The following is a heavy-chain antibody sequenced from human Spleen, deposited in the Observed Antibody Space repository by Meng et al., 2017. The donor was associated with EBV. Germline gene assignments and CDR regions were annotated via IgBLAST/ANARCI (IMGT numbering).Heavy chain of an antibody. V-gene: IGHV4-4*02. CDR1: VDTTSSSEW. Sequence: QLALQSSGKGLVKPLGALSLSCGVAVDTTSSSEWWTSVRQPPGKGLEWIGDIHHSGSTNYNPSLKSLVTISVDKSKNLVSLKLNSVTAADTAVYYCATGISPAVPFDYWGQGTLVTVSS. CDR3: ATGISPAVPFDY. CDR2: IHHSGST. J-gene: IGHJ4*02. D-gene: IGHD6-13*01.